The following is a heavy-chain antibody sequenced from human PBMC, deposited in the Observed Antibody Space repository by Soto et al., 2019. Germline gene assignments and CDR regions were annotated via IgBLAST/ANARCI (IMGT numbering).Heavy chain of an antibody. CDR1: SGSFSGYY. CDR2: IYHSLSIVYNPFL. CDR3: ARHGGYYFDY. J-gene: IGHJ4*02. Sequence: SETLSLTCAVYSGSFSGYYWSWIRQPPGKGLEWIGEIYHSLSIVYNPFLVYNPSLESRVTISGDSSKNQFSLKLRSVTAADTAVYYCARHGGYYFDYWGPGTLGTVSS. V-gene: IGHV4-34*01. D-gene: IGHD3-16*01.